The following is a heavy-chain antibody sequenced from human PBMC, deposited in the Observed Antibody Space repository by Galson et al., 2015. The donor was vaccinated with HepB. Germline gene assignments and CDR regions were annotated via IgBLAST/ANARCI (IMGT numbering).Heavy chain of an antibody. CDR1: GYSFGSYW. V-gene: IGHV5-51*01. Sequence: QSGAEVKKPGESLKISCKGSGYSFGSYWIGWVRQKPGKGLEWMGIIYPGDSGTRYSPSFQGQVTLSADKSISTAYLQWSSLQASDTATYYCARRYYGSGNDFLDFWGQGTLVIVAS. CDR2: IYPGDSGT. D-gene: IGHD3-10*01. CDR3: ARRYYGSGNDFLDF. J-gene: IGHJ4*02.